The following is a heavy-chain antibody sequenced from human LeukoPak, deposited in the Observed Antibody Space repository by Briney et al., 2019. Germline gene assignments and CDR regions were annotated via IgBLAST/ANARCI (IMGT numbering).Heavy chain of an antibody. D-gene: IGHD3-16*01. J-gene: IGHJ3*01. CDR1: GFTFSYYD. CDR3: IRDLGLSHAYGAFDV. CDR2: IGKDGDT. V-gene: IGHV3-13*01. Sequence: GGSLRLSCAASGFTFSYYDMHWVRQVSGKSLEWVSGIGKDGDTYYPGSVKGRFTISRENAQNSLYLRMNSLRAEDTAVYYCIRDLGLSHAYGAFDVWGQGTMVTASS.